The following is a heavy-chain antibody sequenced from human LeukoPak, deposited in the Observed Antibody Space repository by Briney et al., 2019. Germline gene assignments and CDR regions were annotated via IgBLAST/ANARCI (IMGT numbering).Heavy chain of an antibody. D-gene: IGHD5-18*01. CDR3: TRGMGYSYGHPQGAFDI. CDR2: MSAYNGKT. CDR1: GYSFTSYG. J-gene: IGHJ3*02. V-gene: IGHV1-18*01. Sequence: ASVKVSCRASGYSFTSYGFNWVRQAPGQGLEWMGWMSAYNGKTNYAHSLQGRVTVTADTSTSTAYMELRSLRSEDTAVYYCTRGMGYSYGHPQGAFDIWGQGTMVTVSS.